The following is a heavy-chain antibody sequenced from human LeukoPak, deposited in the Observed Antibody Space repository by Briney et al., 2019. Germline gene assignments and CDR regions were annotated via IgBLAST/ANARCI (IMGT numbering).Heavy chain of an antibody. CDR2: FDPEDGET. D-gene: IGHD5-18*01. V-gene: IGHV1-24*01. CDR1: GYTLTELS. CDR3: ARDVRYSYGYIYYFDY. Sequence: ASVKVSCKVSGYTLTELSMHWVRQAPGKGLEWMGGFDPEDGETIYAQKFQGRVTMTEDTSTDTAYMELSSLRSEDTAVYYCARDVRYSYGYIYYFDYWGQGTLVTVSS. J-gene: IGHJ4*02.